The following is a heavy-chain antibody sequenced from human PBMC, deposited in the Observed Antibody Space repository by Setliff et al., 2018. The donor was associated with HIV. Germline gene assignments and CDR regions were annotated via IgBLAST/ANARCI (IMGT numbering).Heavy chain of an antibody. CDR3: ARTLYSSFSSFDY. CDR2: INPNSGGT. V-gene: IGHV1-2*02. Sequence: GASVKVSCKASGYTFTGNYIPWVRQAPGQGLEWMGWINPNSGGTNYADSVKGRFTISRDNSRTTMYLQMNSLRSDDTALYYCARTLYSSFSSFDYWGQGTLVTVSS. D-gene: IGHD6-19*01. J-gene: IGHJ4*02. CDR1: GYTFTGNY.